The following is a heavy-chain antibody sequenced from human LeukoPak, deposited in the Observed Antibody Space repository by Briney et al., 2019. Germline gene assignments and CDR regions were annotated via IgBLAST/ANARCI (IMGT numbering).Heavy chain of an antibody. CDR1: GFTFSSYG. CDR2: IWYDGSNK. Sequence: GGSLRLSCAASGFTFSSYGMHWVRQAPGKGLEWVAVIWYDGSNKYYADSVKGRFTISRDNSKNTLYLQMNSLRAGDTAVYYCAKDMGPYSYALDYWGQGTLVTVSS. D-gene: IGHD5-18*01. V-gene: IGHV3-33*06. CDR3: AKDMGPYSYALDY. J-gene: IGHJ4*02.